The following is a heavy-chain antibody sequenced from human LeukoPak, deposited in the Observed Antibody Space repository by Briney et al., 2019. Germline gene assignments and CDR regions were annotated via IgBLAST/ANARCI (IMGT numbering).Heavy chain of an antibody. J-gene: IGHJ4*02. D-gene: IGHD3-22*01. CDR2: IFDSGSS. CDR1: GDSISTYY. CDR3: ARDLPYDSNSY. Sequence: SETLSLTCTVSGDSISTYYWSWIRQPPGKGLEWIGYIFDSGSSNYNPSLMSRVTISIDTSKNQFSLRLSSVTAVDTAVYYCARDLPYDSNSYWGQGILVTVSS. V-gene: IGHV4-59*01.